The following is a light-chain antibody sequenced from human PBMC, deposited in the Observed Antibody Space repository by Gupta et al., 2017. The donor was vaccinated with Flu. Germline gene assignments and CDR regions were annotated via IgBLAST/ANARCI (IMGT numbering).Light chain of an antibody. V-gene: IGLV1-40*01. J-gene: IGLJ3*02. CDR2: SNK. CDR1: SSNLGAHYD. CDR3: QSYDTSLSGSV. Sequence: SSNLGAHYDVHWYLHVPGTAPKLLIYSNKNRPSGVPDRFSGSKSGTSASLAITGLQAEDEADYYCQSYDTSLSGSVFGGGTKLTVL.